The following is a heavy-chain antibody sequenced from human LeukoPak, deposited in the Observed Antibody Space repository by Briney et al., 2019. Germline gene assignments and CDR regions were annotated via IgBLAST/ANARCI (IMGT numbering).Heavy chain of an antibody. J-gene: IGHJ4*02. CDR1: GGSISNYY. V-gene: IGHV4-4*07. Sequence: RPSETLSLTCSVSGGSISNYYWSWIRQPAGKGLKWIGHIHTSENTNYNPSLKSRVTMSVDTSKNQFSLKLSSVTAADTAVYYCAREDYTSWRSFDYWGQGTLVTVSS. D-gene: IGHD3-16*01. CDR2: IHTSENT. CDR3: AREDYTSWRSFDY.